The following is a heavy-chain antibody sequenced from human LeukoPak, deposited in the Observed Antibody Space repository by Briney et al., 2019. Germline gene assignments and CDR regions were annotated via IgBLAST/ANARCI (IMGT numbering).Heavy chain of an antibody. CDR2: INHSGST. CDR1: GGSFSGYY. V-gene: IGHV4-34*01. Sequence: PSETLSLTCAVYGGSFSGYYWSWIRQPPGKGLEWIGEINHSGSTNYNPSLKSRVTISADTSKNQFSLKLSSVTAADTAVYYCARALTMPTHWGQGTLVTVSS. D-gene: IGHD2-2*01. J-gene: IGHJ4*02. CDR3: ARALTMPTH.